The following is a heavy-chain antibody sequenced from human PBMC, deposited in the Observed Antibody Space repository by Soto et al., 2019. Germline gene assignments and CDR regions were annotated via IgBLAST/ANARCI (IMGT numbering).Heavy chain of an antibody. V-gene: IGHV3-21*01. CDR3: ARGGGGFLEWLTYRFDS. Sequence: GGSLRLSCAASGFTFSSYNMNWVRQAPGGGLEWVSSISSSSSYIYYADSVKGRFTISRDNAKNSLYLQMNSLRAEDTAVYYCARGGGGFLEWLTYRFDSWGQGTLVTSPQ. CDR2: ISSSSSYI. J-gene: IGHJ4*02. D-gene: IGHD3-3*01. CDR1: GFTFSSYN.